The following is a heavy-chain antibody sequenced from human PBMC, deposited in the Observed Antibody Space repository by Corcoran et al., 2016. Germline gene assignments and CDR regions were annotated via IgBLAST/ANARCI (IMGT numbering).Heavy chain of an antibody. CDR1: GGSISSYY. CDR3: ARDSGQSAFANLYVDL. J-gene: IGHJ2*01. CDR2: IYYSGST. Sequence: QVQLQESGPGLVKPSETLSLTCTVSGGSISSYYWSWIRQPPGKGLEWIGYIYYSGSTNYNPSLKSRVTISVDTSKNQFSLKLSSVTTADTAVYYCARDSGQSAFANLYVDLWGRGTLVTVSS. D-gene: IGHD6-19*01. V-gene: IGHV4-59*01.